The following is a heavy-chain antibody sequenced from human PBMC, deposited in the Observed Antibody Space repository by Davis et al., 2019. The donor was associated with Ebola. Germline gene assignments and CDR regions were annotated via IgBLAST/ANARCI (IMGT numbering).Heavy chain of an antibody. Sequence: SQTLSLTCAISGDSVSSNSAAWNWIRQSPSGGLEWLGRTYYRTKWYNDYAVSVKSRMIINPDTSKNQFSLQLNSVTPEDTAVYYCARGYSGSASRFDYWGQGALVTVSS. D-gene: IGHD1-26*01. CDR2: TYYRTKWYN. J-gene: IGHJ4*02. CDR1: GDSVSSNSAA. V-gene: IGHV6-1*01. CDR3: ARGYSGSASRFDY.